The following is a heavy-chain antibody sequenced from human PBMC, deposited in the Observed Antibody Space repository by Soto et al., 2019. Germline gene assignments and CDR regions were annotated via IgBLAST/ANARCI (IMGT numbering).Heavy chain of an antibody. CDR1: GGSITSGGYY. CDR3: ASADSSGYTFEH. V-gene: IGHV4-31*03. Sequence: QVQLQESGPGLVQPSQTLSLSCTVSGGSITSGGYYWSWIRQHPGKGLEWIGYIYYSGTTYYNPSLKSRLTISLDTSRNQFSLEVNSVNATDTAVYYCASADSSGYTFEHWGQGTLVTVSS. J-gene: IGHJ4*02. CDR2: IYYSGTT. D-gene: IGHD3-22*01.